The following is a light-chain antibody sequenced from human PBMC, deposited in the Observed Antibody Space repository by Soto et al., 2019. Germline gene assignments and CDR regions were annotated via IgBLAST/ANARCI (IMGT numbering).Light chain of an antibody. CDR2: RNN. V-gene: IGLV1-47*01. CDR3: AAWDDSLSAWV. CDR1: SSNIGSNY. J-gene: IGLJ3*02. Sequence: QSVLTQPPSASGTPGQRVTISCSGSSSNIGSNYVYWYQQLPGTAPTLLIYRNNQRPSGVSDRFSGSKAGTSASLAISGLRSEDEADYYCAAWDDSLSAWVFGGGTKLTVL.